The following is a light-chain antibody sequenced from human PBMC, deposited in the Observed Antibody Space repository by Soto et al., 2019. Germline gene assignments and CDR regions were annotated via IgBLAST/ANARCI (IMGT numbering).Light chain of an antibody. CDR2: AAS. CDR1: QTVNSSY. J-gene: IGKJ1*01. CDR3: QQYDTSRWT. V-gene: IGKV3-20*01. Sequence: EIVLTQSPGTLSLSPGERATLSCRASQTVNSSYFAWYQQRPGQAPRLLIYAASSRATAIPDRFSGGGSGTDFTLTISRLEPEDFAVYYCQQYDTSRWTFGQGTKVEIK.